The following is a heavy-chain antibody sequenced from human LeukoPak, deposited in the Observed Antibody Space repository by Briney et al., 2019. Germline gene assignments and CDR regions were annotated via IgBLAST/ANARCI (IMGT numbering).Heavy chain of an antibody. CDR2: IYMDGST. Sequence: SETLSLTCTVSGGSISGYYWSWIRQPAGKGLEWIGRIYMDGSTTYSPSLKSRVTMSLDTPKNQFSLKLSSVTAADSAVYYCARDMTTVTTGRAFDIWGQGTMVTVSS. CDR1: GGSISGYY. V-gene: IGHV4-4*07. CDR3: ARDMTTVTTGRAFDI. J-gene: IGHJ3*02. D-gene: IGHD4-17*01.